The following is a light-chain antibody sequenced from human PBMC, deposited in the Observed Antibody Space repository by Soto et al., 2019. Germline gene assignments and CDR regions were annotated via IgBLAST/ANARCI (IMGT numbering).Light chain of an antibody. V-gene: IGLV2-11*01. CDR2: DVT. Sequence: QSALAQPRSVSGSPGQSVTISCSGPSSDVGGYNYVSWYQQYPGAAPKLMIYDVTMRPSGVPYRFSGSKSGNTASLTISGLQAEDEADYYCCSYAGSYTFYVFGGGTKVTVL. J-gene: IGLJ1*01. CDR3: CSYAGSYTFYV. CDR1: SSDVGGYNY.